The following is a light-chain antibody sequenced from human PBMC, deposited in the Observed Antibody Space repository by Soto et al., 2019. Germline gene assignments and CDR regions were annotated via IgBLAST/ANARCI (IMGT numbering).Light chain of an antibody. V-gene: IGLV2-8*01. CDR1: SSDFGGYNF. J-gene: IGLJ1*01. CDR2: DAT. CDR3: GSYAGSNNFV. Sequence: QSVLPQPPSASGSPGQSVTISCTGISSDFGGYNFVSWYQQHPGKAPKLMIYDATERPSGVPDRFVGSKSGNTASLTVSGLQAEDEADYYCGSYAGSNNFVFGTGTKVTV.